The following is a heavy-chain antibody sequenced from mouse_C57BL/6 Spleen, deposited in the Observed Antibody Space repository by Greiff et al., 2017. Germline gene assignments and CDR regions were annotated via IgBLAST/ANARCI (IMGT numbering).Heavy chain of an antibody. D-gene: IGHD3-3*01. CDR1: GYTFTDYE. CDR3: TRGGLAWFAY. V-gene: IGHV1-15*01. J-gene: IGHJ3*01. CDR2: IDPETGGT. Sequence: VQLVESGAELVRPGASVTLSCKASGYTFTDYEMHWVKQTPVHGLEWIGAIDPETGGTAYNQKFKGKAILTADKSSSTAYMELRSLTSEDSAVYYCTRGGLAWFAYWGQGTLVTVSA.